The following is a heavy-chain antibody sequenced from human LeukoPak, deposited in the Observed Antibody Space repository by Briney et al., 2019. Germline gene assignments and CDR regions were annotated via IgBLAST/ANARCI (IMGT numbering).Heavy chain of an antibody. CDR1: GGSISSDGYY. Sequence: PSETLSLTCTVSGGSISSDGYYWSWIRQHPGKGLEWIVYIYYSGSYYYNPSLKSRVTITVDKYKNHFSLKLSSVTAADTAVYYCARCDPGGSSSWYYFDYWGQGTLVTVSS. CDR2: IYYSGSY. D-gene: IGHD6-13*01. J-gene: IGHJ4*02. CDR3: ARCDPGGSSSWYYFDY. V-gene: IGHV4-31*03.